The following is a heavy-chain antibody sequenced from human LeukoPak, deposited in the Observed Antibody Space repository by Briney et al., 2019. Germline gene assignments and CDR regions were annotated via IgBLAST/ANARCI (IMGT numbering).Heavy chain of an antibody. CDR2: IYYSGST. CDR3: ASNTVTTLGAFDI. J-gene: IGHJ3*02. V-gene: IGHV4-59*12. Sequence: SETLSLTCTVSGGSISSYYWSWIRQPPGKGLEWIGYIYYSGSTNYNPSLKSRVTMSVDTSKNQFSLKLSSVTAADTAVYYCASNTVTTLGAFDIWGQGTMVTVSS. D-gene: IGHD4-17*01. CDR1: GGSISSYY.